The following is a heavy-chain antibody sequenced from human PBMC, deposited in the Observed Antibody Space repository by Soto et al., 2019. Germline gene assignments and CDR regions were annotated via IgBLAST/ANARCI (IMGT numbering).Heavy chain of an antibody. J-gene: IGHJ3*02. V-gene: IGHV3-33*08. D-gene: IGHD3-3*01. CDR1: GFTFSRYA. CDR3: ARAIFGFWSCYYPPDAFDI. CDR2: IWYDGSNK. Sequence: PGGSLRLSCAASGFTFSRYAMSWVRQAPGKGLEWVAVIWYDGSNKYYADSVKGRFTISRDNSKNTLYLQMNSLRAEDTAVYYCARAIFGFWSCYYPPDAFDIWGQGTMVT.